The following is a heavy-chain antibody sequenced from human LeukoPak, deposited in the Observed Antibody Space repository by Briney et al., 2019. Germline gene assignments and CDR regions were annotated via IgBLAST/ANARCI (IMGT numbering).Heavy chain of an antibody. CDR3: ARVNVDIVATIISD. V-gene: IGHV4-34*01. Sequence: SETLSLTCAVYGGSFSGYYWSWIRQPPGKGLEWIGEINHSGSTNYNPSLKSRVTISVDTSKNQFSLKLSSVTAADTAVYYCARVNVDIVATIISDWGQGTLVTVSS. CDR1: GGSFSGYY. D-gene: IGHD5-12*01. J-gene: IGHJ4*02. CDR2: INHSGST.